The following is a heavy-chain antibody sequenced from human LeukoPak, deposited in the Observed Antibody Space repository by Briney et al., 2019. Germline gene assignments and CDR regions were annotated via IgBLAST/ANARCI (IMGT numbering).Heavy chain of an antibody. J-gene: IGHJ6*03. V-gene: IGHV3-21*01. CDR2: ISSSTNYI. Sequence: GGSLRLSCAASGFTFSSYNINWVRQAPGKGLEWVSSISSSTNYIYYADSMKGRFTISRDNAKNSLYLQVNSLRAEDTAVYYCARARYGDYVRYYYYMDVWGKGTTVTVSS. CDR1: GFTFSSYN. CDR3: ARARYGDYVRYYYYMDV. D-gene: IGHD4-17*01.